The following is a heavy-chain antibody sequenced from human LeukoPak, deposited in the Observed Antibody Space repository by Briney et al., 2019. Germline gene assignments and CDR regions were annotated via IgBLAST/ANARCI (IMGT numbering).Heavy chain of an antibody. CDR2: IYYSGST. CDR3: AKDSSTWGNLAGHFDS. Sequence: PSETLSLTCTVSGGSISSYYWSWIRQPPGKGLEWIGDIYYSGSTNYNPSLKRRVTISVDTSKNQFFLKLSSVTAADTAVYYCAKDSSTWGNLAGHFDSWGQGTLVTVSS. J-gene: IGHJ4*02. CDR1: GGSISSYY. V-gene: IGHV4-59*01. D-gene: IGHD6-13*01.